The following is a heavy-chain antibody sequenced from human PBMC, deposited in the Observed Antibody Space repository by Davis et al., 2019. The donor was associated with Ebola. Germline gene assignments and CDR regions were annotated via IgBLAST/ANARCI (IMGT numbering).Heavy chain of an antibody. V-gene: IGHV4-39*07. CDR1: GGSISSSSYY. CDR3: ARGPTIMGVDY. D-gene: IGHD1-26*01. J-gene: IGHJ4*02. Sequence: GSLRLSCTVSGGSISSSSYYWGWIRQPPGKGLEWIGSIYYSGSTNYNPSLKSRVTISVDTSKNQFSLKLSSVTAADTAVYYCARGPTIMGVDYWGQGTLVTVSS. CDR2: IYYSGST.